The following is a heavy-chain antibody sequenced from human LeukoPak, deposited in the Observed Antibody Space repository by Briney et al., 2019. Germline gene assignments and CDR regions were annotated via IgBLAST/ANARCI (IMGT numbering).Heavy chain of an antibody. Sequence: PSETLSLTCTVAGGSVSSYYGSWIRQPPGKGLEWGGSTYTGGSTNYNPSLKSSVNISIDPSENQFSLKLASVTAADTAVYYCDRMADDYGGYGRPDYYYYYCMDVWGKGTTVTVSS. CDR3: DRMADDYGGYGRPDYYYYYCMDV. D-gene: IGHD4-17*01. CDR2: TYTGGST. V-gene: IGHV4-4*09. CDR1: GGSVSSYY. J-gene: IGHJ6*03.